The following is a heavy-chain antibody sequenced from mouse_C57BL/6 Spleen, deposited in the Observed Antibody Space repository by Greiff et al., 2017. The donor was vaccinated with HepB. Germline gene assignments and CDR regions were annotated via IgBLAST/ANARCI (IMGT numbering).Heavy chain of an antibody. CDR3: ARDCYDYDGGDYFDY. D-gene: IGHD2-4*01. CDR1: GFTFSSYA. CDR2: ISDGGSYT. Sequence: EVQRVESGGGLVKPGGSLKLSCAASGFTFSSYAMSWVRQTPEKRLEWVATISDGGSYTYYPDNVKGRFTISRDNAKNNLYLQMSHLKSEDTAMYYCARDCYDYDGGDYFDYWGQGTTLTVSS. J-gene: IGHJ2*01. V-gene: IGHV5-4*01.